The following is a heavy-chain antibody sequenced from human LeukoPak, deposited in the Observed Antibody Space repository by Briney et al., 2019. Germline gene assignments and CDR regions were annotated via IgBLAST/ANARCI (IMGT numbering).Heavy chain of an antibody. J-gene: IGHJ4*02. D-gene: IGHD2-2*01. CDR1: GFTFSSYW. Sequence: PGGSLRLFCAASGFTFSSYWMHWVRQAPGKGLVWVSRINSDGSSTSYADSVKGRFTISRDNAKNTLYLQMNSLRAEDTAVYYCASRPRNCSSTSCYLKGPGYWGQGTLVTVSS. CDR3: ASRPRNCSSTSCYLKGPGY. CDR2: INSDGSST. V-gene: IGHV3-74*01.